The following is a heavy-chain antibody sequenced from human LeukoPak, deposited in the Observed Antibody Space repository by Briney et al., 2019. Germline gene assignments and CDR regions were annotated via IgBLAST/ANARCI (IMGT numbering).Heavy chain of an antibody. CDR3: ARDRCSSTSCCPGGWFDP. CDR2: ISSSSSYI. Sequence: PGGSLRLSCAASGFTFSSYSMNWVRQAPGKGLEWVSSISSSSSYIYYADSVKGRFTISRDNAKNSLYLQMNSLRAEDTAVYYFARDRCSSTSCCPGGWFDPWGQGTLVTVSS. J-gene: IGHJ5*02. D-gene: IGHD2-2*01. CDR1: GFTFSSYS. V-gene: IGHV3-21*01.